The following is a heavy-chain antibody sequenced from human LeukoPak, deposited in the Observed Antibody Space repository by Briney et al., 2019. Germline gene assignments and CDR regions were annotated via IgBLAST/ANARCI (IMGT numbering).Heavy chain of an antibody. D-gene: IGHD2-15*01. V-gene: IGHV6-1*01. Sequence: SQTLSLTCAISGDSVSSNSAAWNWIRQSPPRGLEWLGRTYYRSKWYNDYAVSVKSRITINPDTSKNQFSLQLNSVTPEDTAVYYCARDKGVGYCSGGSCYHPHFDYWGQGTLVTVSS. CDR3: ARDKGVGYCSGGSCYHPHFDY. CDR1: GDSVSSNSAA. CDR2: TYYRSKWYN. J-gene: IGHJ4*02.